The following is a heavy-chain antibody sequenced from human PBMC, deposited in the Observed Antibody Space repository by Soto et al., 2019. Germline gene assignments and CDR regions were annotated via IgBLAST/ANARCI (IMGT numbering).Heavy chain of an antibody. D-gene: IGHD3-10*01. CDR3: AQLGYYYGSGSYYNLSI. CDR2: ISSSSSYI. V-gene: IGHV3-21*01. Sequence: GGSLILSCAASGFTFSSYSMNWVRQAPGKGLEWVSSISSSSSYIYYADSVKGRFTISRDNAKNSLYLQMNSLRAEDTAVYYCAQLGYYYGSGSYYNLSIWGQGTLVTVSS. CDR1: GFTFSSYS. J-gene: IGHJ4*02.